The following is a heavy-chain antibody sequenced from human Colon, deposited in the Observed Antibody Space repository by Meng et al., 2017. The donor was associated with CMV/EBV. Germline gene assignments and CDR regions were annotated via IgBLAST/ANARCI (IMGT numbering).Heavy chain of an antibody. J-gene: IGHJ6*02. V-gene: IGHV4-39*07. D-gene: IGHD3-16*01. CDR2: IYYSGRT. CDR3: ARSGGVAYYGMDV. Sequence: SETLSLTCTVSGGSLSSSSFHWGWIRQPSGKGLEWIGSIYYSGRTYYNTYLKSRVTISIDTSKNQFSLKLTSVTAADTAVYYCARSGGVAYYGMDVWGQGTTVTVSS. CDR1: GGSLSSSSFH.